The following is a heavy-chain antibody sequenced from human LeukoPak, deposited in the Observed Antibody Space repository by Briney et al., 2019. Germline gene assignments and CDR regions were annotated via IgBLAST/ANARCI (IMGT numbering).Heavy chain of an antibody. CDR2: ISYDGSNK. CDR3: ARASPIYGDYPNFDY. D-gene: IGHD4-17*01. CDR1: GFTFSSYA. J-gene: IGHJ4*02. Sequence: GGSLRLSCAASGFTFSSYAMHWVRQAPGKGLEWVAVISYDGSNKYCADSVKGRFTISRDNSKNTLYLQMNSLRAEDTAVYYCARASPIYGDYPNFDYWGQGTLVTVSS. V-gene: IGHV3-30-3*01.